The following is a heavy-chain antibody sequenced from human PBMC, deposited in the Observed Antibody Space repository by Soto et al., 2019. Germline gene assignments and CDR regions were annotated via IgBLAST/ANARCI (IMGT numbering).Heavy chain of an antibody. CDR2: ISGSGGST. Sequence: PGESLKISCAASGFTFSSYAMSWVRQAPGKGLEWVSAISGSGGSTYYADSVKGRFTISRDNAKNTLYLQMNSLRDEDTAVYYCAREHSSSGLNWFDPRGQGTLVTVSS. CDR1: GFTFSSYA. V-gene: IGHV3-23*01. CDR3: AREHSSSGLNWFDP. J-gene: IGHJ5*02. D-gene: IGHD6-6*01.